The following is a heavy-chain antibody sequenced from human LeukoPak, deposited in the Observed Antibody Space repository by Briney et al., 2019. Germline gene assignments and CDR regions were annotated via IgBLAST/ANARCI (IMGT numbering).Heavy chain of an antibody. CDR1: GGSISNNY. CDR2: IYYTGST. CDR3: ARGLPYASPQAGN. D-gene: IGHD1-14*01. Sequence: SETLSLTCTVSGGSISNNYWSWIRQTPGRGLEWIGYIYYTGSTNYSPSLESRVTISLDTSKNQFSLKLRSVTAADTAVYYCARGLPYASPQAGNRGQGTLVTVSS. V-gene: IGHV4-59*01. J-gene: IGHJ4*02.